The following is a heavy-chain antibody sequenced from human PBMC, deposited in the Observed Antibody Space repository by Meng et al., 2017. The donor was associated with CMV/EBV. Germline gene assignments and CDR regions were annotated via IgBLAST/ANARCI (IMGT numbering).Heavy chain of an antibody. J-gene: IGHJ4*02. CDR3: ARVERVVPAAMDVFDY. CDR1: VYTFTGYY. V-gene: IGHV1-2*02. D-gene: IGHD2-2*01. Sequence: SVNVSCMASVYTFTGYYMHWVRQAPGQGLEWMGWINPNSGGTNYAQKFQGRVTMTRDTSISTAYMELSRLRSDDTAVYYCARVERVVPAAMDVFDYWGQGTLVTVSS. CDR2: INPNSGGT.